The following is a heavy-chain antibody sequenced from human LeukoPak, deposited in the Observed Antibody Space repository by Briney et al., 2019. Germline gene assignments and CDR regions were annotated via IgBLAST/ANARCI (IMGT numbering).Heavy chain of an antibody. J-gene: IGHJ6*02. CDR2: IYYSGST. CDR3: AASYSGYCSSTSCPGRGYYHYYGMDV. CDR1: GGSISSYY. Sequence: PSETLSLTCTVSGGSISSYYWSWIRQPPGKGLEWIGYIYYSGSTNYNPSLKSRVTISVDTSKNQFSLKLSSVTAADTAVYYCAASYSGYCSSTSCPGRGYYHYYGMDVWGQGTTVTVSS. D-gene: IGHD2-2*01. V-gene: IGHV4-59*01.